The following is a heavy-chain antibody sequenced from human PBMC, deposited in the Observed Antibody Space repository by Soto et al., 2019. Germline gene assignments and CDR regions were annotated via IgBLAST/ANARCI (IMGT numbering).Heavy chain of an antibody. CDR3: ARGPLVVLNYFES. J-gene: IGHJ4*02. Sequence: QVQLVQSGTEVKKPGSSVKVSCKASGGTFRNYPINGVRQAPGQGLEWMGSIFPLTDIPDYAQNFQARLTISADKSTSTAYMELSSLTSDDTAKYFCARGPLVVLNYFESWGQGTLVTVSS. CDR1: GGTFRNYP. V-gene: IGHV1-69*02. CDR2: IFPLTDIP.